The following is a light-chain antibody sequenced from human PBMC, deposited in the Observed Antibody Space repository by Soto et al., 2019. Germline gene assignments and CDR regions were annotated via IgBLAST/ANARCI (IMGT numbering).Light chain of an antibody. CDR2: GAS. V-gene: IGKV3-15*01. J-gene: IGKJ2*01. Sequence: EIVMTQSPATLSVSPGERATLSCRASQSVSSNLAWYQQKPGQAPRLFIYGASTRAAGIPARFSGSGSGTEFTLTICSLQSEDFAVYYCQQYNNWPPYTFGQGTKLEIK. CDR1: QSVSSN. CDR3: QQYNNWPPYT.